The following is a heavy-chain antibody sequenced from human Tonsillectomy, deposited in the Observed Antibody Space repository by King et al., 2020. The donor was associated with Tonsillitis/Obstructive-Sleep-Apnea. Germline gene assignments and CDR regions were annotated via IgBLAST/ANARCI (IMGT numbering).Heavy chain of an antibody. CDR3: ASRGWQAGSFFDY. J-gene: IGHJ4*02. D-gene: IGHD1-26*01. V-gene: IGHV4-4*02. CDR1: GGSISTINW. CDR2: IYHSGST. Sequence: QLQESGPGLVKPSGTLSLTCAVSGGSISTINWWSWVRQPPGKGLEWIGKIYHSGSTNYNPSLNSRVTISVDKSKNQFSLKLSSVTAADTAVYYCASRGWQAGSFFDYWGQGTLVTVSS.